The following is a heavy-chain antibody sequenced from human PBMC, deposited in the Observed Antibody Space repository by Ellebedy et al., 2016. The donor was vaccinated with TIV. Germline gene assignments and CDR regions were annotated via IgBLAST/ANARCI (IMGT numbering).Heavy chain of an antibody. J-gene: IGHJ5*02. CDR2: IYPANGDT. CDR3: ARDKPGGDNWFDP. V-gene: IGHV1-3*01. D-gene: IGHD3-16*01. Sequence: AASVKVSCKASGYIVINHAIHWVRQAPGQSFEWMGWIYPANGDTKYSQQFQGRVTFTSDTSASTAYMELSSLRSEDTAVYYCARDKPGGDNWFDPWGQGTLVTVSS. CDR1: GYIVINHA.